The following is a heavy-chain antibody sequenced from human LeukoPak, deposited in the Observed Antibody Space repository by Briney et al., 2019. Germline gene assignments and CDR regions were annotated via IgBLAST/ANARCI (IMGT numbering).Heavy chain of an antibody. J-gene: IGHJ4*02. CDR3: ALYSSSWYSPFDY. D-gene: IGHD6-13*01. Sequence: GGSLRPSCAASGFTFSSYAMSWVRQAPGKGLEWVSAISGSGGSTYYADSVKGRFTISRDNSKNTLYLQMNSLRAEDTAVYYCALYSSSWYSPFDYWGQGTLVTVSS. CDR2: ISGSGGST. CDR1: GFTFSSYA. V-gene: IGHV3-23*01.